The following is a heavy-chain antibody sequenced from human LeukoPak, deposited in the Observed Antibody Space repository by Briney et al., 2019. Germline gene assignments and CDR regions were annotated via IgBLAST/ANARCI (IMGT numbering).Heavy chain of an antibody. D-gene: IGHD2-15*01. Sequence: SETLSLTCTVSGGSLSIYYWSWIRQPPGKGLEWVGFFYYGGNTYYNSSLKSRVTISVDMSKSQFSLKLSSVTAADTAVYYCARVVGSNWFDPWGREPWSPSPQ. CDR3: ARVVGSNWFDP. CDR1: GGSLSIYY. CDR2: FYYGGNT. J-gene: IGHJ5*02. V-gene: IGHV4-59*01.